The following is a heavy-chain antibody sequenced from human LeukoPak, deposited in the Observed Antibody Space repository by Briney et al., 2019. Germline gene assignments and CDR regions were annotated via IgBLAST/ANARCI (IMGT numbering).Heavy chain of an antibody. J-gene: IGHJ5*02. CDR1: GYTFTGYY. V-gene: IGHV1-2*02. Sequence: GASVKVSCKASGYTFTGYYMHWVRQAPGQGLEWMGWINPNSGGTNYAQKFQGRVTMTRDTSISTAYMELSRLRSDDTAVYYCARAYSDDILAGYYFGWFDPWGRGTLATVSS. CDR2: INPNSGGT. CDR3: ARAYSDDILAGYYFGWFDP. D-gene: IGHD3-9*01.